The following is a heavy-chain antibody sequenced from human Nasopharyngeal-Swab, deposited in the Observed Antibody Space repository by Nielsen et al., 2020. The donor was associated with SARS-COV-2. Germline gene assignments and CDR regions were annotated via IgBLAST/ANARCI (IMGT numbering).Heavy chain of an antibody. J-gene: IGHJ4*02. CDR2: ISYDGSNK. CDR1: GFTFSSYG. CDR3: ARPSGSYPFDY. D-gene: IGHD1-26*01. Sequence: GGSLRLSCAASGFTFSSYGMHWVRQAPGKGLEWVAVISYDGSNKYYADSVKGRFTISRDNSKNTLYLQMNSLRAEDTAVYYCARPSGSYPFDYWGQGTLVTVPS. V-gene: IGHV3-30*03.